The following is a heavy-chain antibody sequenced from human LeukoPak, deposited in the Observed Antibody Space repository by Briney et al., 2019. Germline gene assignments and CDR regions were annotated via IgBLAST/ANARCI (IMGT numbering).Heavy chain of an antibody. CDR1: GGSISSYY. V-gene: IGHV4-59*08. D-gene: IGHD6-25*01. J-gene: IGHJ6*02. CDR3: ARKPYSSVSYYGMDV. Sequence: PSETLSLICTVSGGSISSYYWSWIRQPPGKGLEWIGYIYYSGSTNYNPSLKSRVTISVDTSKNQFSLKLSSVTAADTAVYYCARKPYSSVSYYGMDVWGQGNTVTVSS. CDR2: IYYSGST.